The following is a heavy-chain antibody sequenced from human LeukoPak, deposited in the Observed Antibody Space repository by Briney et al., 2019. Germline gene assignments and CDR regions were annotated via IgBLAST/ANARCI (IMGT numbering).Heavy chain of an antibody. CDR1: GFTFSSYE. Sequence: PGGSLRLSCAASGFTFSSYEMDWVRQAPGKGLEWVSYISSSGSTIYYADSVKGRFTISRDNAKNSLYLQMNSLRAEDTAVYYCARETQLSYGMDVWGQGTTVTVSS. CDR2: ISSSGSTI. V-gene: IGHV3-48*03. D-gene: IGHD2-2*01. J-gene: IGHJ6*02. CDR3: ARETQLSYGMDV.